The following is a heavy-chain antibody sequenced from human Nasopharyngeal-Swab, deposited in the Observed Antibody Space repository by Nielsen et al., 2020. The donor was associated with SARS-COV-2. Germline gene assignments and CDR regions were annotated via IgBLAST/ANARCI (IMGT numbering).Heavy chain of an antibody. CDR1: EFTLSDYA. J-gene: IGHJ6*03. CDR2: ISYAGDNE. D-gene: IGHD3-3*01. CDR3: ARRGRFLEWISGGGDYYYLDV. Sequence: GESLKISCAASEFTLSDYAMHWVRQAPGKGLEWVGAISYAGDNEYYADSVKGRFTISRDSSKNTLYLQMNSLRPEDTAVYYCARRGRFLEWISGGGDYYYLDVWGKGTTVTVSS. V-gene: IGHV3-30-3*01.